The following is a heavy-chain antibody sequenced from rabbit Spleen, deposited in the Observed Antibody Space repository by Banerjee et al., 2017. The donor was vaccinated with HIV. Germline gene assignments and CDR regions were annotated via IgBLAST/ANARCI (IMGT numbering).Heavy chain of an antibody. Sequence: QEQLEESGGDLVQPEGSLTLTCTASGFSFSSSYWIFWVRQAPGKGLEWIACIYAADSGDTDYANWATGRFTISKTSSTTVTLQMTSLTAADTATYFCARGVYDDYDTYYFDLWGQGTLVTVS. CDR1: GFSFSSSYW. CDR3: ARGVYDDYDTYYFDL. CDR2: IYAADSGDT. J-gene: IGHJ4*01. V-gene: IGHV1S45*01. D-gene: IGHD2-1*01.